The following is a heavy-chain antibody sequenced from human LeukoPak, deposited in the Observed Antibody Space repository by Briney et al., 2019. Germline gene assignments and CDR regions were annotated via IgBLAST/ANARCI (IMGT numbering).Heavy chain of an antibody. V-gene: IGHV3-11*01. CDR3: TPDIRWETVSDY. J-gene: IGHJ4*02. CDR1: GFTFSDYY. D-gene: IGHD3-16*01. CDR2: ISSSGSTI. Sequence: PGGSLRLSCAASGFTFSDYYMSWIRQAPGKGLEWVSYISSSGSTIYYADSVKGRFTISRDNAKNSLYLQMNSLQTEDTAVYYCTPDIRWETVSDYWGQGTLVTVSS.